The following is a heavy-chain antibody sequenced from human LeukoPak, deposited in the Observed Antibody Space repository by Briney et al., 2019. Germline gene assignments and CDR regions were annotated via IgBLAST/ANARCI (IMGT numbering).Heavy chain of an antibody. CDR1: GGSISNSNYN. CDR3: ARTGGSFYFYYYMDV. V-gene: IGHV4-39*07. J-gene: IGHJ6*03. Sequence: SETLSLTCTVSGGSISNSNYNWGWIRQPPGKELEWIGSIHYTGNTYYNPSLKSRVTISIDTSKNQFSLKLSSVTAADTALYYCARTGGSFYFYYYMDVWGKGTTVTVSS. CDR2: IHYTGNT. D-gene: IGHD1-26*01.